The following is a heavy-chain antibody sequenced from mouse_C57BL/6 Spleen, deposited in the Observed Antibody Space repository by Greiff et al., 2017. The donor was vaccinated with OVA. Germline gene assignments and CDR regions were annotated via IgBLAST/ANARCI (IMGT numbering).Heavy chain of an antibody. V-gene: IGHV8-8*01. CDR3: ARTIPYDYDKSMDY. CDR2: IWLDDDK. CDR1: GFSLSTFGMG. J-gene: IGHJ4*01. Sequence: QVTLKESGPGILQPSQTLSLTCSFSGFSLSTFGMGVGWIRQPSGKGLEWLAHIWLDDDKYYNPALKSRLTISKDTSKNQVFLKIANVDTADTATYYCARTIPYDYDKSMDYWGQGTSVTVSS. D-gene: IGHD2-4*01.